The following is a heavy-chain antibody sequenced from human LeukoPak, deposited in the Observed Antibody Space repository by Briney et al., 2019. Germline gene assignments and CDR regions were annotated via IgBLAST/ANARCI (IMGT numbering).Heavy chain of an antibody. Sequence: SETLSLTCTVSGGSISSGNYYWNWIRQPPGKGLECIGYIHYSGSTYYNPSLKSRVTISVDTSKNQFSLKLSSVTAADTAVYYCVRGRGTAVTTGNWFDPCGQGTLVTVSS. CDR3: VRGRGTAVTTGNWFDP. CDR2: IHYSGST. V-gene: IGHV4-30-4*01. CDR1: GGSISSGNYY. D-gene: IGHD4-17*01. J-gene: IGHJ5*02.